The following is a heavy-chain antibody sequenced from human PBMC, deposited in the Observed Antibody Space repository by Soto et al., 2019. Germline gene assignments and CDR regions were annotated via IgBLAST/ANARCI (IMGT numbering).Heavy chain of an antibody. V-gene: IGHV1-18*04. Sequence: GAPAEVSCEECRYRFTSYCISWVRQAPGQGLEWMGWISAYNGNTNYAQKLQGRVTITADESTSTAYMELSSLRSEDTAVYYCARAYPGINWKQLVPYGMDVWGQGTTVTVSS. CDR2: ISAYNGNT. J-gene: IGHJ6*02. CDR3: ARAYPGINWKQLVPYGMDV. D-gene: IGHD1-20*01. CDR1: RYRFTSYC.